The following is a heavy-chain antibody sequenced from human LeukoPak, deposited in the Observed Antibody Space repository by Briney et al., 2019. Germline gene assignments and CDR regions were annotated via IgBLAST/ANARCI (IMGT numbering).Heavy chain of an antibody. CDR3: ARHLYSSGWFFDY. CDR2: IYTSGST. J-gene: IGHJ4*02. CDR1: GGSIYSYC. V-gene: IGHV4-4*07. D-gene: IGHD6-19*01. Sequence: SETLSLTCTVSGGSIYSYCWSWIRQPAGKGLEWIGQIYTSGSTTYDPSLKSRVSMSVDTSKNQFSLKLSSVTAADTAVYYCARHLYSSGWFFDYWGQGTLVTVSS.